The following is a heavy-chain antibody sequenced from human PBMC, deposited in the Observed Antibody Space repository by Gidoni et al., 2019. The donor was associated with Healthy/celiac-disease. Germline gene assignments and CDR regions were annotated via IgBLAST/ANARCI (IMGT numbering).Heavy chain of an antibody. CDR2: IYYSGST. J-gene: IGHJ3*02. V-gene: IGHV4-61*01. CDR3: ARGARDAFDI. Sequence: QVQLQESGPGLVKPSETLSLTCTVSGGSVSSGSYYWSWIRQPPGKGLEWIGYIYYSGSTNYNPSLKSRVTISVDTSKNQFSLKLSSVTAADTAVYYCARGARDAFDIWGQGTMVTVSS. CDR1: GGSVSSGSYY.